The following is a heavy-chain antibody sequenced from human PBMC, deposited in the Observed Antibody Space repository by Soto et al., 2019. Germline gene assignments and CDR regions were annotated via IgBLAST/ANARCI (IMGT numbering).Heavy chain of an antibody. V-gene: IGHV3-11*01. CDR3: ARRAVAVVYFDY. Sequence: QVQLVESGGGLVKPGGSLRLSCVASGFTFSDYFMSWIRQAPGKGLEWLAYISSSGETIYYADSVKGRFTISRDNAKNSLYEQMNSLRDEDTAVYYCARRAVAVVYFDYWGQGTPVTVSS. CDR2: ISSSGETI. D-gene: IGHD2-15*01. CDR1: GFTFSDYF. J-gene: IGHJ4*02.